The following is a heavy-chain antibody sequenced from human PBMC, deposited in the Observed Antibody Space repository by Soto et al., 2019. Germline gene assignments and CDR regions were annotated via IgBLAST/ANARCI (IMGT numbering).Heavy chain of an antibody. CDR2: ISAYNGNT. V-gene: IGHV1-18*01. J-gene: IGHJ4*02. CDR1: GYTFTNFG. D-gene: IGHD3-16*01. Sequence: QFQLVQSGAEVKKPGASVKVSCKASGYTFTNFGISWVRQAPGPGLEWMGWISAYNGNTNYAQKFQGRVTMTTDTATSTAYMEVRRLRFDDTAVYYCARGGTPIDSWGQGTLVTVSS. CDR3: ARGGTPIDS.